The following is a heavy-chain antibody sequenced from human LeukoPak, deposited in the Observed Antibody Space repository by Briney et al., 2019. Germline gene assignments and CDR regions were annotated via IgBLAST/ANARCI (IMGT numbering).Heavy chain of an antibody. J-gene: IGHJ5*02. CDR3: ARDRGSSGGQLLSTHWFDP. CDR1: GYTFTGNY. CDR2: INPDSGGT. V-gene: IGHV1-2*06. D-gene: IGHD1-7*01. Sequence: ASVKLSCKASGYTFTGNYMHWVRQAPGQGLEWMGRINPDSGGTNYAQKFQGRVTMTRDTSITTAYMELSRLRFDDTAVYYCARDRGSSGGQLLSTHWFDPWGQGTLVTVSS.